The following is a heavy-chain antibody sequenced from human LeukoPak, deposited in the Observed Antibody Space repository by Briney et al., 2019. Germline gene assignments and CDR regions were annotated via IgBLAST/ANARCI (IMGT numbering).Heavy chain of an antibody. CDR2: IYYSGST. Sequence: PSETLSLTCTVSGGSISSSSYYWGWIRQPPGKGLEWIGSIYYSGSTYYNPSLKSRVTISVDTSKNQFSLKLSSVTAADTAVYYCARVGDAYYYGSGSYFTSNFDYWGQGTLVTVSS. CDR1: GGSISSSSYY. V-gene: IGHV4-39*07. D-gene: IGHD3-10*01. J-gene: IGHJ4*02. CDR3: ARVGDAYYYGSGSYFTSNFDY.